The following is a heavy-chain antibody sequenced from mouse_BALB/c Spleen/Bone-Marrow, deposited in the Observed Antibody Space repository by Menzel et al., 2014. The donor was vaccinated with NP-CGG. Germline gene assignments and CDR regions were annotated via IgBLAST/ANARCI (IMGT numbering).Heavy chain of an antibody. CDR2: IWGGGIT. J-gene: IGHJ2*01. D-gene: IGHD4-1*01. CDR1: GFSLTDYG. V-gene: IGHV2-6-5*01. Sequence: VKLMESGPGLVAPSQSLSIPCTVSGFSLTDYGVSWIRQPPGKGLEWLGVIWGGGITYYNSALKSSLTISKDNSKSQVFLKMNSLQTDDTAMYYCAKLGGYFDYWGQGTTLTVSS. CDR3: AKLGGYFDY.